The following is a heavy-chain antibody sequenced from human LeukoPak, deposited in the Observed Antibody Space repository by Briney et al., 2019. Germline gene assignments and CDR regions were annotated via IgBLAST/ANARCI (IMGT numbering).Heavy chain of an antibody. V-gene: IGHV3-23*01. CDR2: ISGSGFGT. CDR3: AQDIRPGWTGSWIDH. CDR1: GFTVSSNY. Sequence: GGSLRLSCAASGFTVSSNYMSWVRQAPGKGLEWVSAISGSGFGTYYADSMKGRFTISRDNSKNTLYLQMNSLRTEDTALYYCAQDIRPGWTGSWIDHWGQGTLVTVSS. D-gene: IGHD1-26*01. J-gene: IGHJ4*02.